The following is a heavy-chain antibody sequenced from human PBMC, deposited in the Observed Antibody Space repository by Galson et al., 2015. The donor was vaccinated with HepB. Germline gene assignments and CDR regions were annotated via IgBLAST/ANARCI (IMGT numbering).Heavy chain of an antibody. CDR1: GFTFRSYW. CDR2: IRQDGRER. Sequence: SLRLSCAASGFTFRSYWMTWVRQAPGKGLEWVANIRQDGRERYSVDSLKGRFIISRDNAKNSLYVQVNSLRVEDTAVHYCARGGLGYSYGFNYFHYYMDVWGKGTTVTVSS. D-gene: IGHD5-18*01. CDR3: ARGGLGYSYGFNYFHYYMDV. J-gene: IGHJ6*03. V-gene: IGHV3-7*03.